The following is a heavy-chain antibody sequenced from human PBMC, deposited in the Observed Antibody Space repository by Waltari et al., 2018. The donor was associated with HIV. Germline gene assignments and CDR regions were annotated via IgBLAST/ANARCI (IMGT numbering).Heavy chain of an antibody. CDR3: ARYGGYSGPTLDY. CDR2: LSDSSSHI. Sequence: EVQLVESGGGLVKPGGSLRLSCAASGFTFSSYTMNWVRQAPGKGLDWVSSLSDSSSHIYYADSLKGRFTISRDNAKNSLYLQMNSLRAEDTAVYYCARYGGYSGPTLDYWGQGTLVTVSS. CDR1: GFTFSSYT. V-gene: IGHV3-21*01. D-gene: IGHD5-12*01. J-gene: IGHJ4*02.